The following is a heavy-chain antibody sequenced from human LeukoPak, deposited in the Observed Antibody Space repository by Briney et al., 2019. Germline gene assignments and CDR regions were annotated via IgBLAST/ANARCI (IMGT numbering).Heavy chain of an antibody. CDR3: ARGGSYESAGWFDP. V-gene: IGHV1-69*13. Sequence: ASVKVSCKASGGTFSSYAISWVRQAPGQGLEWMGGIIPIFGTANYAQKFQGRVTITADESTSTAYMELSSLRSEDTAVYYCARGGSYESAGWFDPWGQGTLVTVSS. D-gene: IGHD1-26*01. J-gene: IGHJ5*02. CDR1: GGTFSSYA. CDR2: IIPIFGTA.